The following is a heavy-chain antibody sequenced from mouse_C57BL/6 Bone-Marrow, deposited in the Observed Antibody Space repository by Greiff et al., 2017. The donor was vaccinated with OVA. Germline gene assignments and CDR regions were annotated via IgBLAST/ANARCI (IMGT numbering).Heavy chain of an antibody. J-gene: IGHJ1*03. CDR1: GYSITSDY. D-gene: IGHD2-5*01. V-gene: IGHV3-8*01. Sequence: EVKLMESGPGLAKPSQTLSLTCSVTGYSITSDYWNWIRKFPGNKLEYMGYISYSGSTYYNPSLKSRISITRDTSKNQYHLQLNSVTTEDTATYYCARYYSNYPRYFDVWGTGTTVTVSS. CDR3: ARYYSNYPRYFDV. CDR2: ISYSGST.